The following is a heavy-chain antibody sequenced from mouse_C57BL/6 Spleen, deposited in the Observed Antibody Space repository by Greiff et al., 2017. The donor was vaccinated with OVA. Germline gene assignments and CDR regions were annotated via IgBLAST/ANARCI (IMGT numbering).Heavy chain of an antibody. CDR1: GFTFSSYA. Sequence: EVKLMDSGEGLVKPGGSLKLSCAASGFTFSSYAMSWVRQTPEKRLEWVAYISSGGDYIYYADTVKGRFTISRDNARNTLYLQMSSLKSEDTAMYYCTRDYYGSIPYAMDYWGQGTSVTVSS. D-gene: IGHD1-1*01. CDR2: ISSGGDYI. V-gene: IGHV5-9-1*02. CDR3: TRDYYGSIPYAMDY. J-gene: IGHJ4*01.